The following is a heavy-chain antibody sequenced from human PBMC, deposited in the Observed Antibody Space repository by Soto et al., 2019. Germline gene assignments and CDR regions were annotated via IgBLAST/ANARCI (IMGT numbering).Heavy chain of an antibody. CDR3: ARDYYSEGDFWSGYDY. Sequence: QVQLQESGPGLVKPSQTLSLTCTVSGGSISSGDYYWSWIRQPPGKGLEWIGYIYYSGSTYYNPSLKSRVTISVDTSKNQFSLKLSSVTAADTAVYYCARDYYSEGDFWSGYDYWGQGTLVTVSS. CDR1: GGSISSGDYY. D-gene: IGHD3-3*01. V-gene: IGHV4-30-4*01. CDR2: IYYSGST. J-gene: IGHJ4*02.